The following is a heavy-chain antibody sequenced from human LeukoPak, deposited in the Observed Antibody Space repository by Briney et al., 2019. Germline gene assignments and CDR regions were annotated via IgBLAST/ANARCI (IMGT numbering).Heavy chain of an antibody. V-gene: IGHV3-33*01. CDR1: GFTFSAYG. CDR2: IGYDGRDK. Sequence: GGSLRLSCAASGFTFSAYGMHWVRQAPGKGLEWVAVIGYDGRDKDYAESVKGRFTISRDNSKSTLYLQMDSLRAEDTAAYYCATRDYGTDWGQGTLVTVSS. CDR3: ATRDYGTD. D-gene: IGHD4/OR15-4a*01. J-gene: IGHJ4*02.